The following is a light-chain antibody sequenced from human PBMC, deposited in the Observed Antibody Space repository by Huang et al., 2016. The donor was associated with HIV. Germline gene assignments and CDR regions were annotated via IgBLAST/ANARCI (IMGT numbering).Light chain of an antibody. V-gene: IGKV1-33*01. CDR3: QQYDNVPYT. CDR2: DAS. Sequence: DIQMTQSPSSLSASVGDRVTITCQASLDITNYLNWDQQRPGKAPKLLIYDASGLETGGPSRFSGSGSGTDFTLTISNLQPEDFATYYCQQYDNVPYTFGQGTKLEI. J-gene: IGKJ2*01. CDR1: LDITNY.